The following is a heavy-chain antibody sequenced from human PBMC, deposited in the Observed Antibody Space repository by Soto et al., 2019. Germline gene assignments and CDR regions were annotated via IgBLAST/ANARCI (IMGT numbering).Heavy chain of an antibody. CDR3: ARYTVTTYFDP. CDR2: IIPILGIA. Sequence: QVQLVQSGAEVKKPGSSVKVSCKASGGTFSSYTISWVRQAPGQGLEWMGRIIPILGIANYAQKFQGRVTXTXXKSTSTAYMELSSLRSEDTAVYYCARYTVTTYFDPWGQGTLVTVSS. J-gene: IGHJ5*02. D-gene: IGHD4-17*01. V-gene: IGHV1-69*02. CDR1: GGTFSSYT.